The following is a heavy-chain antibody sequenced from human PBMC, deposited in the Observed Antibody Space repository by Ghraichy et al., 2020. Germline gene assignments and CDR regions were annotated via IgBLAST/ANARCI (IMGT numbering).Heavy chain of an antibody. Sequence: SQTLSLTCTVSGGSISSSSYYWGWIRQPPGKGLEWIGSIYYSGSTYYNPSLKSRVTISVDTSKNQFSLKLSSVTAADTAVYYCARVSGIVVITTAFDYWGQGTLVTVSS. CDR3: ARVSGIVVITTAFDY. D-gene: IGHD3-22*01. CDR2: IYYSGST. CDR1: GGSISSSSYY. J-gene: IGHJ4*02. V-gene: IGHV4-39*01.